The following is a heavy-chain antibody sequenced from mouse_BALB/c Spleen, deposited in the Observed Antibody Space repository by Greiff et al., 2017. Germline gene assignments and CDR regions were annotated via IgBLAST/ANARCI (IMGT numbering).Heavy chain of an antibody. CDR3: ARYDDAYAMDY. CDR1: GFTFSSFG. V-gene: IGHV5-17*02. D-gene: IGHD2-12*01. Sequence: EVKLMESGGGLVQHGGSRKLSCAASGFTFSSFGMHWVRQAPEKGLEWVAYISSGSSTIYYADTVKGRFTISRDNPKNTLFLQMTSIRSEDTAMYYCARYDDAYAMDYWGQGTSVTVSS. CDR2: ISSGSSTI. J-gene: IGHJ4*01.